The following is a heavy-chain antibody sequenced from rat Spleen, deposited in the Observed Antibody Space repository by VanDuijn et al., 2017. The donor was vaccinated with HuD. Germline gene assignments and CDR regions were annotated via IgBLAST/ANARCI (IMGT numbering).Heavy chain of an antibody. D-gene: IGHD4-3*01. J-gene: IGHJ4*01. CDR2: IWAGGGT. V-gene: IGHV2-72*01. Sequence: QVQLKESGPGLVQPSQTLSLTCTVSGFSLTTYHVSWVRQPPGKSLVWMGTIWAGGGTNYNSAVQSRRSISRDTSKSQIFLKMNRLQPEDTGTYYCARHLREASGVMDVWGQGASVTVSS. CDR1: GFSLTTYH. CDR3: ARHLREASGVMDV.